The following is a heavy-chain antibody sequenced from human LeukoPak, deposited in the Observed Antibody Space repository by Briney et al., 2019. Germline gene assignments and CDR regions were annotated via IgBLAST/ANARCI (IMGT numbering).Heavy chain of an antibody. CDR2: INPNSGDT. D-gene: IGHD5-18*01. CDR3: AREQDIGMVSALDY. V-gene: IGHV1-2*02. Sequence: RASMKVSCKPSGFTFTGYYMHWVRQAPGLGLEWMGWINPNSGDTNYAQNFQGRVTMTRDTSIGTAYMELSRLRSDDTAVYYCAREQDIGMVSALDYWGQGTLVTVSS. J-gene: IGHJ4*02. CDR1: GFTFTGYY.